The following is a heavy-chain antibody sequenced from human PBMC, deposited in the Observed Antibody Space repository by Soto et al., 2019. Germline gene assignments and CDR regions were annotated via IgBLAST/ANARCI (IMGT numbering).Heavy chain of an antibody. CDR3: ARLQYDFWSGTLVGWFDP. Sequence: PSETLSLTCTVSGGSISSYYWSWIRQPPGKGLDWIGYIYYSGSTNYNPSLKSRVTISVDTSKNHFSLKLSSVTAADTAVYYCARLQYDFWSGTLVGWFDPWGQGTLVTVSS. CDR1: GGSISSYY. D-gene: IGHD3-3*01. V-gene: IGHV4-59*08. J-gene: IGHJ5*02. CDR2: IYYSGST.